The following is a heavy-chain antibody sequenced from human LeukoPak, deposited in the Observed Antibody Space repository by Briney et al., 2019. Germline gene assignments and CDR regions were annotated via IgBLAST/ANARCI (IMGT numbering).Heavy chain of an antibody. CDR3: ARANYIAVAGYFDY. J-gene: IGHJ4*02. CDR2: MYTSGST. D-gene: IGHD6-19*01. Sequence: TLSLTCTVSGGSISSGTYYWSWIRQPAGKGLEWIGRMYTSGSTNYNPSLKSRVTILVDTSKNQFSLKLRSVTAADTAVYYCARANYIAVAGYFDYWGQGTLVTVSS. V-gene: IGHV4-61*02. CDR1: GGSISSGTYY.